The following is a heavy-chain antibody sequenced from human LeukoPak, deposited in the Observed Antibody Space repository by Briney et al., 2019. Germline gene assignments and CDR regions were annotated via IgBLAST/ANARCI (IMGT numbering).Heavy chain of an antibody. J-gene: IGHJ6*04. CDR1: GFTFSTYA. Sequence: GGSLRLSCAASGFTFSTYAMHWVRQAPGKGLEWVAVIPYDGSNKYYADSVKGRFTISRENSKNRLYLQMNSLRAEDTAVYYCAELGITMIGGVWGKGTTVTISS. CDR3: AELGITMIGGV. CDR2: IPYDGSNK. D-gene: IGHD3-10*02. V-gene: IGHV3-30*04.